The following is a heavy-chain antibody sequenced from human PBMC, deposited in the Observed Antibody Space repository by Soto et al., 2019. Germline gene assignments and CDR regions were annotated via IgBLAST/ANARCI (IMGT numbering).Heavy chain of an antibody. CDR2: INTNSGGT. Sequence: ASVKVSCKASGYTFTGYYMHWVRQAPGQGLEWMGWINTNSGGTNYAQKFKSWVTVTRDTSISTAYMELSRLRSDDTAVYYCARDAQGPYYYYMDVWGKGTTVTVSS. V-gene: IGHV1-2*04. CDR3: ARDAQGPYYYYMDV. CDR1: GYTFTGYY. J-gene: IGHJ6*03.